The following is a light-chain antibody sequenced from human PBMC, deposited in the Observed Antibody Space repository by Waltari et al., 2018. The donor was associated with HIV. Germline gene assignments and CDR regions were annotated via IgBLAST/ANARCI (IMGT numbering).Light chain of an antibody. CDR1: SSDVGGYNY. J-gene: IGLJ3*02. CDR3: SSYTSSSTWV. V-gene: IGLV2-14*03. CDR2: DVT. Sequence: QSALTQPASVSGSPGQSITISCTGTSSDVGGYNYVSWYQQHPGKAPKLMIYDVTNRPPGVSNRFAGSKSGNTASLTISGLQLEDEADYYCSSYTSSSTWVFGGGTKLTVL.